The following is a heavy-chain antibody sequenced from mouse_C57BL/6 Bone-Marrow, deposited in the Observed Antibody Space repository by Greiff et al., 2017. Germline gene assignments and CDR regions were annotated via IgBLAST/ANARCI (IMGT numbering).Heavy chain of an antibody. D-gene: IGHD1-1*02. Sequence: VQLQQSGAELVKPGASVKLSCTASGFNITDYYMHWVKQRTEQGLEWIGRIDPDDGETNYAPKFQGKATITADTSSNTAYMHLSSLTSKDTAVYYLAREDGGNYDYWGEGTTLTVSS. CDR2: IDPDDGET. V-gene: IGHV14-2*01. CDR3: AREDGGNYDY. J-gene: IGHJ2*01. CDR1: GFNITDYY.